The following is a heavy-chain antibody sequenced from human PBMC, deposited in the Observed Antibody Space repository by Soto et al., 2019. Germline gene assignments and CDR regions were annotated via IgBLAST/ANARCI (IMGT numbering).Heavy chain of an antibody. J-gene: IGHJ4*02. D-gene: IGHD6-19*01. V-gene: IGHV4-4*02. CDR2: IYHSGST. CDR1: SGSISSSNW. Sequence: PSETLSLTCAVSSGSISSSNWWSWVRQPPGKGLEWIGEIYHSGSTNYNPSLKSRVTISVDKSKNQFSLKLSSVTAADTAVYYCARVNSSGWWDRYYFDYWGQGTLVTVSS. CDR3: ARVNSSGWWDRYYFDY.